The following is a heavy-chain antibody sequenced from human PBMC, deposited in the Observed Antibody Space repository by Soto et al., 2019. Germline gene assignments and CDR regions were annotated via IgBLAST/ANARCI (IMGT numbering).Heavy chain of an antibody. CDR2: IWYDGSNK. CDR3: ARSYGSGSYYLDYYYYGMDV. J-gene: IGHJ6*02. V-gene: IGHV3-33*01. D-gene: IGHD3-10*01. Sequence: GGSLRLSCAASGFTFSSYGMHWVRQAPGKGLEWVAVIWYDGSNKYYADSVKGRFTISRDNSKNTLFLQMNSLRAEDTVVYYCARSYGSGSYYLDYYYYGMDVWGQGTTVTVSS. CDR1: GFTFSSYG.